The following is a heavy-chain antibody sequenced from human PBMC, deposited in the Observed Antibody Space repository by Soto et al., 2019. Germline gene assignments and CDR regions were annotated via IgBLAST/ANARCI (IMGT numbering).Heavy chain of an antibody. CDR3: ARRGTYSSGWDY. J-gene: IGHJ4*02. Sequence: GESLKISCKGSGYVFTSYWIGWVRQMPGKGLEWMGIIHGGDSNTRYSPSFEGQVTISTDKSISTAYLQWSSLKASDTAMYYCARRGTYSSGWDYWGQGTLVTVSS. V-gene: IGHV5-51*01. CDR1: GYVFTSYW. CDR2: IHGGDSNT. D-gene: IGHD6-19*01.